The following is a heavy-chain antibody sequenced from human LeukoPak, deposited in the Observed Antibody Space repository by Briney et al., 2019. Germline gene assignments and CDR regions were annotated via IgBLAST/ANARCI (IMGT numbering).Heavy chain of an antibody. CDR1: GGSISSSSYY. J-gene: IGHJ6*02. D-gene: IGHD3-10*01. CDR2: IYYSGST. CDR3: ARISYYGSGNYYYGMDV. Sequence: PSETLSLTCTVSGGSISSSSYYWVWIRQPPGKGLEWIGYIYYSGSTNYNPSLKSRVTISVDTSKNQFSLKLSSVTAADTAVYYCARISYYGSGNYYYGMDVWGQGTTVTVSS. V-gene: IGHV4-61*05.